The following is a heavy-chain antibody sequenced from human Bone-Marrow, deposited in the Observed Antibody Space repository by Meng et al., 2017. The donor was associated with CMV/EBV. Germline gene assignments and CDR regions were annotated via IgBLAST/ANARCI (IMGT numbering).Heavy chain of an antibody. Sequence: FSSYGMSWVRQAPGRGVEWVSSISSSSSYIYYADSVKGRFTISRDNAKNSLYLQMNSLRAEDTAVYYCARDGYYDFWSGYYTPSWFDPWGQGTLVTVSS. CDR1: FSSYG. CDR2: ISSSSSYI. CDR3: ARDGYYDFWSGYYTPSWFDP. V-gene: IGHV3-21*01. J-gene: IGHJ5*02. D-gene: IGHD3-3*01.